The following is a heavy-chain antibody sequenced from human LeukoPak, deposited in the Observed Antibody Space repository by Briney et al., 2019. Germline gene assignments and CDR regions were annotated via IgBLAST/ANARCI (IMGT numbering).Heavy chain of an antibody. CDR2: IYSGGST. J-gene: IGHJ3*02. V-gene: IGHV3-66*02. Sequence: LTGGSLRLSCAASGFTVSSSYMSWVRQAPGKGLEWVSVIYSGGSTYYADSVKGRFTISRDNSKNTLYLQMNSLRAEDTAVYYCARGDGPYTIDAFDIWGQGTMVTVSS. CDR3: ARGDGPYTIDAFDI. D-gene: IGHD4-11*01. CDR1: GFTVSSSY.